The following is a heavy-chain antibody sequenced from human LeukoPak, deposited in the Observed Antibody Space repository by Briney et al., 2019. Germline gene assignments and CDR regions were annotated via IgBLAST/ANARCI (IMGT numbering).Heavy chain of an antibody. J-gene: IGHJ2*01. CDR2: ISWNSGSI. CDR1: GFTFDDYA. CDR3: AKDTFYDILTTRGLDL. V-gene: IGHV3-9*01. Sequence: PGGSLRLYCAASGFTFDDYAMHWVRQAPGQGLEWVSGISWNSGSIGYADSVKGRFTISRDNAKNSLYLQMNSLRAEDTALYYCAKDTFYDILTTRGLDLWGRGTLVTVSS. D-gene: IGHD3-9*01.